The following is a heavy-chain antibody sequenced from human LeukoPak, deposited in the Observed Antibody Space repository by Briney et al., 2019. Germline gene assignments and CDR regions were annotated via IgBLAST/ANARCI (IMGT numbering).Heavy chain of an antibody. Sequence: PGGSLRLSCAASGFNFNNYWMHWVRQLAGKGLEWISHINNDGSDASYADSVRGRFTISKVNAKSTRELQMNSLRAEDTAVYYCARAGGGFDYWGQGTLVTVSS. V-gene: IGHV3-74*01. D-gene: IGHD3-10*01. CDR2: INNDGSDA. CDR1: GFNFNNYW. J-gene: IGHJ4*02. CDR3: ARAGGGFDY.